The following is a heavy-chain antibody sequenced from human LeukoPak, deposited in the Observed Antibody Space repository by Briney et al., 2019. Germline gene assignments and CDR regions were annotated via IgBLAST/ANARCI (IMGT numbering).Heavy chain of an antibody. D-gene: IGHD6-13*01. V-gene: IGHV4-34*01. Sequence: PSETLSLTCAVYGGSFSGYYWSWIRQPPGKGLEWIGEINHSGSTNYNPSLKSRVTISVDTSKNQFSLKLSSVTAADTAVYYCARRFRTSSSSFPFDYWGQGTLVTVSS. CDR3: ARRFRTSSSSFPFDY. J-gene: IGHJ4*02. CDR1: GGSFSGYY. CDR2: INHSGST.